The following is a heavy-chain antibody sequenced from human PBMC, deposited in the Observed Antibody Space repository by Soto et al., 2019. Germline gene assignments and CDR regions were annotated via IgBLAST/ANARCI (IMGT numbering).Heavy chain of an antibody. J-gene: IGHJ4*02. Sequence: PSETLSLTCAVYGGSFSSYHWSWIRQTPGKGLEWIGEINHITTTNYNPSLKSRVIISLDTPKNQFSLKLSSVTAADTAVYYCARGYDTALAPIFWGQGILVTVSS. CDR1: GGSFSSYH. D-gene: IGHD5-18*01. CDR3: ARGYDTALAPIF. CDR2: INHITTT. V-gene: IGHV4-34*01.